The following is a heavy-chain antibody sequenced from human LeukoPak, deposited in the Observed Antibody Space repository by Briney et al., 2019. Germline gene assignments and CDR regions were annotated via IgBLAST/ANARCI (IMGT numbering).Heavy chain of an antibody. CDR2: ISSTSSYT. Sequence: GGSLRLSCAASGFTFSDYYMSWIRQAPGKGLEWVSYISSTSSYTNYADSVKGRFTISRDNGKNSVSLQMNSLRDEDTAMYYCARDFYGSGTSGSDAFDLWGQGTMVIVSS. J-gene: IGHJ3*01. CDR1: GFTFSDYY. V-gene: IGHV3-11*06. CDR3: ARDFYGSGTSGSDAFDL. D-gene: IGHD3-10*01.